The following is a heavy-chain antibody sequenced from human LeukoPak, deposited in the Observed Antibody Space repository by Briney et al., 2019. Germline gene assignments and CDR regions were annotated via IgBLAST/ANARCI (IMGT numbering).Heavy chain of an antibody. CDR1: GFRFDNYA. CDR2: ISATGDST. D-gene: IGHD4/OR15-4a*01. V-gene: IGHV3-23*01. CDR3: YGEGY. Sequence: GGSLRLSCAVSGFRFDNYAMSWVRQAQWKGLDWVSTISATGDSTYYADSVKGRFTVSRDNSKNTVYLQLNSLSAEDTAVYYCYGEGYWGQGTLVTVSS. J-gene: IGHJ4*02.